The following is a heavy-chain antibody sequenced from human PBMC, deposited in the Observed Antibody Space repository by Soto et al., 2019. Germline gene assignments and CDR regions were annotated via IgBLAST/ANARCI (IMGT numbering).Heavy chain of an antibody. CDR3: AKDSDPRRATSSCQH. V-gene: IGHV3-30*18. CDR1: GFTFSSYG. Sequence: QVPLVESGGGVVQPGRSLRLSCAASGFTFSSYGMHWVRQAPGKGLEWVAVISYDGSNKYYADSVKGRFTISRDNSKNTLYLQMNSLRAEDTAVYYCAKDSDPRRATSSCQHWGQGTLVTVSS. D-gene: IGHD3-10*01. CDR2: ISYDGSNK. J-gene: IGHJ1*01.